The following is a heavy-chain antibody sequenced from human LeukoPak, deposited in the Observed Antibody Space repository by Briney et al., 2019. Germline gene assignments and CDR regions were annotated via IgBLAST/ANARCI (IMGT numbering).Heavy chain of an antibody. J-gene: IGHJ3*02. D-gene: IGHD5-24*01. CDR3: ARVGDGLNDAFDI. Sequence: GASVKVSCKASGYIFTGHYMNWVRQVPGQGLEWMGRINPKTGGTNYAQNFQGRVTMTRDTSISTTYMELSRLRSDDTAVYYCARVGDGLNDAFDIWGQGTMVTVSS. CDR2: INPKTGGT. CDR1: GYIFTGHY. V-gene: IGHV1-2*06.